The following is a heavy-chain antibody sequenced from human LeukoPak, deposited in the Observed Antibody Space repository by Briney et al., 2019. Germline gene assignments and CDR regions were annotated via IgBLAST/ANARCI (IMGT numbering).Heavy chain of an antibody. J-gene: IGHJ4*02. Sequence: GGSLRLSCEAFEFTFSNYWMSWVRQAPGKGLEWVANINEDGSVKYYADSVKGRFTISRDNARNSVFLQMNSLRAEDTAVYHCVRDKVSGPTLLDHWGQGTLVTVSS. D-gene: IGHD5/OR15-5a*01. V-gene: IGHV3-7*01. CDR1: EFTFSNYW. CDR2: INEDGSVK. CDR3: VRDKVSGPTLLDH.